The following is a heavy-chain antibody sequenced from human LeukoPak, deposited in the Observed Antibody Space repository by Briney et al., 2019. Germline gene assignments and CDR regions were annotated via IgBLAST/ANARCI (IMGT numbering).Heavy chain of an antibody. J-gene: IGHJ4*02. CDR3: ARGEYYFDY. CDR2: ISSSSSYK. Sequence: GGSLRLSCAASGFTFNTYNMNWVRQAPGKGLEWVSSISSSSSYKYYADSVKGRFTISRDNAKNSLYLQMNNLRAEDTAVYYCARGEYYFDYWGQGTLVTVSS. CDR1: GFTFNTYN. V-gene: IGHV3-21*01.